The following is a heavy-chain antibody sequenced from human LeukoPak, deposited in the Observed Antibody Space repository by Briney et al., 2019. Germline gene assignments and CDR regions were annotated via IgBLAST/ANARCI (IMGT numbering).Heavy chain of an antibody. CDR3: ANTVNLFDY. J-gene: IGHJ4*02. CDR2: ISPPGAHT. CDR1: GFTFSNSA. V-gene: IGHV3-23*01. D-gene: IGHD4-4*01. Sequence: PGGSLRLSCAASGFTFSNSAMYWVRQTPGKGLEWVSSISPPGAHTYYADSVKGRFTISRDNSKNTLYLQMNSLRAEDTAVYYCANTVNLFDYWGQGTLVTVSS.